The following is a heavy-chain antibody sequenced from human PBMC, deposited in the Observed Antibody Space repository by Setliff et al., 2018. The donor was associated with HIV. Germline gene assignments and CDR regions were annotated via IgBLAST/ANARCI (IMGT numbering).Heavy chain of an antibody. D-gene: IGHD6-13*01. CDR2: TYTSGST. CDR1: GGSISSGSYY. Sequence: SETLSLTCTVSGGSISSGSYYWSWIRQPAGKGLEWIGRTYTSGSTNYNPSLKSRVTISVDTSKNQFSLKLSSVTAADTAVYYCAREYSSSWYRYFDYWGQGTLVTGSS. V-gene: IGHV4-61*02. J-gene: IGHJ4*02. CDR3: AREYSSSWYRYFDY.